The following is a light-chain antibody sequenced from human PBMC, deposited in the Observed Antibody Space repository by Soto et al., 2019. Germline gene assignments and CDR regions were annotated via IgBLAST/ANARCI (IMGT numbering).Light chain of an antibody. CDR3: QSYATGLSVLYV. CDR1: SSNIGAGYD. V-gene: IGLV1-40*01. J-gene: IGLJ1*01. Sequence: QLVLTQPPSVSGAPGQWVTISCTGSSSNIGAGYDVHWYQQLPGTAPKLLIYGNNNRPSGVPDRFSGSKSGTSASLAVTGLQAEDEADYYCQSYATGLSVLYVFGTGTKVTVL. CDR2: GNN.